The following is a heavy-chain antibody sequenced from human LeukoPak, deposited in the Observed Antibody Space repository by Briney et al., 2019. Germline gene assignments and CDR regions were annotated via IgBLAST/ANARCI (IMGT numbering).Heavy chain of an antibody. Sequence: GGSLRLSCAASGFTFSSYAMSWVRQAPGKGLEWVSAISGSGGCTYYADSVKGRFTISRDNSKNTLYLQMNSLRAEDTAVYYCAKESTGGFYYYGMDVWGQGTTVTVSS. CDR2: ISGSGGCT. CDR1: GFTFSSYA. J-gene: IGHJ6*02. V-gene: IGHV3-23*01. CDR3: AKESTGGFYYYGMDV.